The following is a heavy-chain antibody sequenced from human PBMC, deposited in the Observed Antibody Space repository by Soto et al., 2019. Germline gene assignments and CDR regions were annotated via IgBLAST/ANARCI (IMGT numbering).Heavy chain of an antibody. CDR1: GFTFSSYE. V-gene: IGHV3-48*03. D-gene: IGHD2-8*01. CDR3: ARAGVY. J-gene: IGHJ4*02. Sequence: EVQLVESGGDLVQPGGSLRLSCAASGFTFSSYEMNWIRQAPGKGLEWVSYIGTSETAVHYADSVKGRFTISRDNAKNSLFLQMNSRRAEDTALYSCARAGVYWGQGTLVTVSS. CDR2: IGTSETAV.